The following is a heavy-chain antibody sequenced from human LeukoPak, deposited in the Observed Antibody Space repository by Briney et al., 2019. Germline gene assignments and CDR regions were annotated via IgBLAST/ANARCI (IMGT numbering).Heavy chain of an antibody. D-gene: IGHD6-13*01. CDR3: ARGYSPTKYSSSPPGGFDY. CDR1: GFNFSSYA. J-gene: IGHJ4*02. CDR2: ISHDGSNK. Sequence: PGGSLRLSCAASGFNFSSYAMHWVRQAPGKGREWVADISHDGSNKYYADSVKGRFTISRDNSKDTLYLQMNSLRAEDTAVYYCARGYSPTKYSSSPPGGFDYWGQGTLVTVSS. V-gene: IGHV3-30-3*01.